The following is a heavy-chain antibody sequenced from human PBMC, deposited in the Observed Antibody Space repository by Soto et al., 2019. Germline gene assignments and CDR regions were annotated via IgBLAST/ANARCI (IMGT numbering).Heavy chain of an antibody. D-gene: IGHD1-7*01. J-gene: IGHJ4*02. CDR1: GFTFSSYG. Sequence: GGSLRLSCAASGFTFSSYGMHWVRQAPGKGLEWVAVISYDGSNKYYAESVKGRFTISRDNSKNTPYLQMNSLRAEDTAVYYCAKDMSGGTTYYFDYWGQGTLVTVSS. CDR2: ISYDGSNK. CDR3: AKDMSGGTTYYFDY. V-gene: IGHV3-30*18.